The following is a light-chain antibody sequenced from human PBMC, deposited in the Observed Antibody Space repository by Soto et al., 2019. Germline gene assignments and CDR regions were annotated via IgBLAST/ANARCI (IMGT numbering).Light chain of an antibody. CDR1: RSDVGGYNY. V-gene: IGLV2-14*03. CDR3: SSYTSSSTYV. J-gene: IGLJ1*01. Sequence: QSALTQPAPVSGSPGQSITISCTGTRSDVGGYNYVSWYQQHQGKAPKLIIYDVNNRPSGVSNRFSGSKSGNTASLTISGLQAEDEADYYCSSYTSSSTYVFGTGTKLTVL. CDR2: DVN.